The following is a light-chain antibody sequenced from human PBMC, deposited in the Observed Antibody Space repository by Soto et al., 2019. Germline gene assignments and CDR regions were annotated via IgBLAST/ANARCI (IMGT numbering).Light chain of an antibody. CDR2: SNN. CDR1: SSNIGSNT. Sequence: QSVLTQPSSASGTPGQRVAISCSGSSSNIGSNTVNWYQQLPGTAPKLLIYSNNQRPSGVPDRFSGSKSGTSASLAISGLQSEDEADYCCAAWDDSLKAWVFGGGTQLTVL. CDR3: AAWDDSLKAWV. V-gene: IGLV1-44*01. J-gene: IGLJ3*02.